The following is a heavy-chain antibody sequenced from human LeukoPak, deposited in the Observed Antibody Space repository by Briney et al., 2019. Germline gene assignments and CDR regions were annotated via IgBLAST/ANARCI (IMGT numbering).Heavy chain of an antibody. V-gene: IGHV1-2*02. CDR1: GYTFTGYY. D-gene: IGHD2-2*01. CDR3: ARDQDIVVVPANYYYYGMDV. CDR2: INPNSGGT. J-gene: IGHJ6*02. Sequence: ASVKVSCKASGYTFTGYYMHWVRQAPGQGLEWMGWINPNSGGTNYAQKFQGRVTMTRDTSISTAYMELSRLRSDDTAVYYCARDQDIVVVPANYYYYGMDVWGQGTTVTVSS.